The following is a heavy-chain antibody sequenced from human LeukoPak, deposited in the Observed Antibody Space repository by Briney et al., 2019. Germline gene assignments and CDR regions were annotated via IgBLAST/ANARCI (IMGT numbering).Heavy chain of an antibody. CDR2: IVTAGDT. D-gene: IGHD5-18*01. J-gene: IGHJ6*03. CDR3: ARGGDFGYSYGGYSSMDV. CDR1: GFTFSSYD. Sequence: PGGSLRLSCAASGFTFSSYDMHWVRQATGKGLEWVSTIVTAGDTYYPGCVKGRFTISRENATNSLYLQMNSLRDGETAVYYCARGGDFGYSYGGYSSMDVWGKGTTVTVSS. V-gene: IGHV3-13*01.